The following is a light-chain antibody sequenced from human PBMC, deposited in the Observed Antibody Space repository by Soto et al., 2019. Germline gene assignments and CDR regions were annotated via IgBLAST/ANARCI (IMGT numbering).Light chain of an antibody. J-gene: IGKJ1*01. Sequence: IVLTQSPAILALSPGDRATLSCRASQSVSSSYLAWYQHKPGQAPRLLIHGASSRVTGIPDRFSGSGSGTDFTLTITRLEPEDFAVYYCQQYNNWPWTFGQGTKVEIK. V-gene: IGKV3-20*01. CDR1: QSVSSSY. CDR3: QQYNNWPWT. CDR2: GAS.